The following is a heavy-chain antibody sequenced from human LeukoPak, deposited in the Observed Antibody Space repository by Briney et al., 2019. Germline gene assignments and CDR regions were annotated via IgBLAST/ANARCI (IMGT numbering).Heavy chain of an antibody. Sequence: GGSLRLSCAASGFTFRNYGMHWVRQAPGKGLEWVAVISYDGSNKDYAESVKGRVTISRDNSKNTVYLQMNSLRPEDTAVFYCAKVSGFKITFGGVIDWGQGTPVTVSS. CDR2: ISYDGSNK. CDR1: GFTFRNYG. V-gene: IGHV3-30*18. J-gene: IGHJ4*02. CDR3: AKVSGFKITFGGVID. D-gene: IGHD3-16*02.